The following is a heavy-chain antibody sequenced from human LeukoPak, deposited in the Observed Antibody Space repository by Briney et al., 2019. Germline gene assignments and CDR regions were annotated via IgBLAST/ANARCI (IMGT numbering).Heavy chain of an antibody. Sequence: GGSLRLSCAASGFTFSSYWMHWVRQVPGKGLVWVSRINGDGSSTTYADSVKGRFTISRDNAKNTLYLQMNSLRAEDTAVYYCARSGSYFWFDPWGQGTLVTVSP. CDR2: INGDGSST. J-gene: IGHJ5*02. CDR1: GFTFSSYW. V-gene: IGHV3-74*01. D-gene: IGHD1-26*01. CDR3: ARSGSYFWFDP.